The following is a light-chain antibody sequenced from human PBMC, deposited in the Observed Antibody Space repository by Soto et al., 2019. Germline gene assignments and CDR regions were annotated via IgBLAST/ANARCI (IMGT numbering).Light chain of an antibody. Sequence: QSVLTQPASVSGSPGQSITVSCTGTSSDVGGYNFVSWYQQHPGKAPKLMIYEVSNRPSGVSSRFSGSKSGNTASLTISGLQAEDEADYYCSSYTSGSTLVVFGGGTKVTVL. CDR1: SSDVGGYNF. J-gene: IGLJ2*01. CDR2: EVS. CDR3: SSYTSGSTLVV. V-gene: IGLV2-14*01.